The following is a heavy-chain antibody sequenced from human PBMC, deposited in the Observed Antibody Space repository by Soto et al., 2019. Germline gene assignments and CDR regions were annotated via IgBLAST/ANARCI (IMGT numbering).Heavy chain of an antibody. Sequence: QVELQESGPGLVKPSGTLSLTCAVSGGSISSSNWWSWVRQPPGKGLEWIGEVYHSGTTNYNPSLKSRDTISMDKSKNQFSLNLTSVTAADTAVYYCARTWYDSSPKWGQGTLVTVSS. CDR2: VYHSGTT. CDR1: GGSISSSNW. V-gene: IGHV4-4*02. J-gene: IGHJ4*02. D-gene: IGHD6-13*01. CDR3: ARTWYDSSPK.